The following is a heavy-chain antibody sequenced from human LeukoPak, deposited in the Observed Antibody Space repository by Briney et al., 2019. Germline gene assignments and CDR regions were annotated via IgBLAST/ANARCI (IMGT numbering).Heavy chain of an antibody. V-gene: IGHV3-74*01. CDR1: GFTFRSSW. J-gene: IGHJ4*02. Sequence: PGGSLRLSCAASGFTFRSSWMHWVRQAPGKGLVWVSRIYSDGRTATYADSVKGRFTISRDNAKNSLSLQVNSLRADDTAVYYCARVGSTVAAGTPDYWGQGTLVTVSS. CDR2: IYSDGRTA. CDR3: ARVGSTVAAGTPDY. D-gene: IGHD6-13*01.